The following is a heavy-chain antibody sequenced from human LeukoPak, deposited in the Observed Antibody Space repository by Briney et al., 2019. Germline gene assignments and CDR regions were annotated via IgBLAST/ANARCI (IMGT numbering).Heavy chain of an antibody. V-gene: IGHV3-30-3*01. D-gene: IGHD2-2*01. CDR1: GFTFSSYA. CDR3: ARESVLVPAAVGDY. CDR2: ISYDGSNK. Sequence: HPGGSLRLSCAASGFTFSSYAMHWVRQAPGKGLEWVAVISYDGSNKYYADSVKGRFTISRDNSKNTLYLQMNSLRAEDTAVYYCARESVLVPAAVGDYWGQGTLVTVSS. J-gene: IGHJ4*02.